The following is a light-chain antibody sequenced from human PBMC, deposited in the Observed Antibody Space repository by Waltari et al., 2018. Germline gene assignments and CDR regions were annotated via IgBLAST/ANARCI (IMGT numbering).Light chain of an antibody. CDR3: HQYNDGPPFN. Sequence: EIVMTQSPATLSVSPGERAILSCRASQSVTTNLAWYQQTPGQAPRLLIYGASTRATDIPARFSGSGSGTEFTLTISSLQSEDCAVYYCHQYNDGPPFNFGQGTKLESK. CDR1: QSVTTN. CDR2: GAS. V-gene: IGKV3-15*01. J-gene: IGKJ2*01.